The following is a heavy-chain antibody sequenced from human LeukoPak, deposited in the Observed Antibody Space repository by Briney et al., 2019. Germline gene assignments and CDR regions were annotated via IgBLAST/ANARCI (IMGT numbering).Heavy chain of an antibody. V-gene: IGHV3-23*01. J-gene: IGHJ4*02. D-gene: IGHD1-7*01. Sequence: PGGSLRLSCAASGFTFSSYAMSWVRQAPGKGLEWVSAISGNGGSTYYADSVKGRFTISRDNSKNTLYLQMNSLRAEDTAVYYCAKLRNYEDWCFDYWGQGTLVTVSS. CDR3: AKLRNYEDWCFDY. CDR1: GFTFSSYA. CDR2: ISGNGGST.